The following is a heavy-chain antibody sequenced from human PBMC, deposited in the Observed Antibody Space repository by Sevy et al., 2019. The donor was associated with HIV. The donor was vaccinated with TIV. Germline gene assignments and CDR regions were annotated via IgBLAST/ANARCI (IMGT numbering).Heavy chain of an antibody. Sequence: SETLSLTCTVSGGSISSYYWSWIRQPPGKGLEWIGYIYYSGRTNYNPSLKSRVTISVDTSKNQFSLKLSSVTAADTAVYYCARRPSGVVTKHYYGMDVWGQGTTVTVSS. V-gene: IGHV4-59*13. J-gene: IGHJ6*02. D-gene: IGHD2-15*01. CDR2: IYYSGRT. CDR1: GGSISSYY. CDR3: ARRPSGVVTKHYYGMDV.